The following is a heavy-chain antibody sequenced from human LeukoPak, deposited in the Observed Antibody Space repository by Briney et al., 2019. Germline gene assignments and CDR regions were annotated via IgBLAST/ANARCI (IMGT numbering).Heavy chain of an antibody. CDR3: ARDLHWNLENDAFDI. CDR1: GYTFTSYG. V-gene: IGHV1-18*01. J-gene: IGHJ3*02. D-gene: IGHD1-7*01. Sequence: GASVKVSCKASGYTFTSYGISWARQAPGQGLEWMGWISAYNGNTNYAQKLRGRVTMTTDTSTSTAYMELRSLRSDDTAVYYCARDLHWNLENDAFDIWGQGTMVTVSS. CDR2: ISAYNGNT.